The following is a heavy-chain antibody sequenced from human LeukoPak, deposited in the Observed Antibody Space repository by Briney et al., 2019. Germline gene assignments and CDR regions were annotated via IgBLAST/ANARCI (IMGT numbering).Heavy chain of an antibody. Sequence: ASVKVSCKASGYTFTSYGISWVRQAPGQGLEWMGWISAYNGNTNYAQKFQGRVTMTRDTSTSTVYMELTSLRSADTAVYYCARDGLYCTNGVCSSDIWGQGTLVTVSS. CDR2: ISAYNGNT. J-gene: IGHJ3*02. V-gene: IGHV1-18*01. CDR3: ARDGLYCTNGVCSSDI. CDR1: GYTFTSYG. D-gene: IGHD2-8*01.